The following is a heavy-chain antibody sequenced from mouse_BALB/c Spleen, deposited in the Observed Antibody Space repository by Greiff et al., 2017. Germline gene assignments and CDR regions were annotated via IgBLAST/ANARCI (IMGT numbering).Heavy chain of an antibody. Sequence: EVQLVESGGGLVQPGGSRKLSCAASGFTFSSFGMHWVRQAPEKGLEWVAYISSGSSTIYYADTVKGRFTISRDNPKNTLFLQMTSLRSEDTAMYYCARNDYGSSYWYFDVWGAGTTVTVSS. D-gene: IGHD1-1*01. J-gene: IGHJ1*01. V-gene: IGHV5-17*02. CDR3: ARNDYGSSYWYFDV. CDR2: ISSGSSTI. CDR1: GFTFSSFG.